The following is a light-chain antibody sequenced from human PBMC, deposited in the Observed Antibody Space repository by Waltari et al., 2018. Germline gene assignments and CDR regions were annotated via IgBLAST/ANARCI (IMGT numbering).Light chain of an antibody. CDR3: QQYKNWPYT. J-gene: IGKJ2*01. CDR2: GAS. Sequence: EIVMTQSPATLSVSPGERATLSCRASQSVRSNLAWYQQKPGQAPRLPLYGASTRATGIPARFSGSGSGTEFTLTISSLQSEDFAVYYCQQYKNWPYTFGQGTKLEIK. V-gene: IGKV3-15*01. CDR1: QSVRSN.